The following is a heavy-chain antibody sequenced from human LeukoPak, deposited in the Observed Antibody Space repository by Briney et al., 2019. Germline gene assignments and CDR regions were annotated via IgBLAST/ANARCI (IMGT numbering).Heavy chain of an antibody. CDR3: ARDGRGYSYGFSRGALDY. CDR2: ISSSSSTI. D-gene: IGHD5-18*01. J-gene: IGHJ4*02. CDR1: GFTFSSYS. V-gene: IGHV3-48*01. Sequence: GGSLRLSCAASGFTFSSYSMNWVRQVPGKGLEWVSYISSSSSTIYYADSVKGRFTISRDNAKNSLYLQMNSLRAEDTAVYYCARDGRGYSYGFSRGALDYWGQGTLVTVSS.